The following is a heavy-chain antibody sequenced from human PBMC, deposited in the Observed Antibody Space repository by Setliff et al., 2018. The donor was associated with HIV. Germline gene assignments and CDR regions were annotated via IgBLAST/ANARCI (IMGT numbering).Heavy chain of an antibody. CDR3: TKAGGGILYFYYMDV. Sequence: GGSLRLSCAASGFTVSRYYMSWVRQAPGKGLEWVSIIYSGGTTYYADSVKGRFTISRDNSKNTLSLQLNSLRAEDSAVYYCTKAGGGILYFYYMDVWGKGTTVTVSS. V-gene: IGHV3-53*01. CDR1: GFTVSRYY. D-gene: IGHD2-15*01. J-gene: IGHJ6*03. CDR2: IYSGGTT.